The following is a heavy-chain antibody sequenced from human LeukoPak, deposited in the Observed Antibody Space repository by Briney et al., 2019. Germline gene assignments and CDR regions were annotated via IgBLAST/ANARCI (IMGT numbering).Heavy chain of an antibody. J-gene: IGHJ4*02. D-gene: IGHD6-19*01. Sequence: HSGGSLRLSCTASGFTFSSYAMYWVRQAPGKGLEWVSGIFGSGGSAHYADSVKGRFTISRDNSQNTVYLQRNSLRAEDTAVYYCGKTTTGYSSGRNPAWPVDYWGQGTLVTVSS. V-gene: IGHV3-23*01. CDR1: GFTFSSYA. CDR2: IFGSGGSA. CDR3: GKTTTGYSSGRNPAWPVDY.